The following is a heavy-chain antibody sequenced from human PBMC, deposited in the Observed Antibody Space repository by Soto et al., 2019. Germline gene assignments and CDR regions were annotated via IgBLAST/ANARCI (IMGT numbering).Heavy chain of an antibody. J-gene: IGHJ4*02. CDR3: AKDSPRSSGWYYFDY. Sequence: PGGSLRLSCEASGFTFSNYWMHWVRQAPGKGLVWVSGISASGGSTNYADSVEGRFTISRDNSKSTLYLQMNSLRAEDTAVYYYAKDSPRSSGWYYFDYWGQGTLVTVSS. V-gene: IGHV3-23*01. CDR1: GFTFSNYW. CDR2: ISASGGST. D-gene: IGHD6-19*01.